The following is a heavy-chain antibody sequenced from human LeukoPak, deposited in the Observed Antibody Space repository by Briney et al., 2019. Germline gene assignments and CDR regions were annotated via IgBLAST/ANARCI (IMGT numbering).Heavy chain of an antibody. CDR1: GFTFSTYA. D-gene: IGHD2-8*01. V-gene: IGHV3-48*03. CDR2: FGSTGTI. Sequence: GGSLRLSCVASGFTFSTYAMNWIRQAPGKGLEWVAYFGSTGTIHYADSMRGRFTISRDNAEMSLFLHMNSLRVDDTAVYYCARSNGLRYFDRWGQGTLVTVSS. J-gene: IGHJ4*02. CDR3: ARSNGLRYFDR.